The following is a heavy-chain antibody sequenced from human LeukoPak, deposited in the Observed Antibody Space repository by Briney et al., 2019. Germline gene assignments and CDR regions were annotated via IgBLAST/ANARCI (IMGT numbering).Heavy chain of an antibody. CDR1: GYTPIELS. CDR2: FDPEDGET. CDR3: ATITTTTDH. V-gene: IGHV1-24*01. D-gene: IGHD1-14*01. J-gene: IGHJ4*02. Sequence: ASVKVSCKVSGYTPIELSMHSVRQAPGKGLECMAGFDPEDGETIYAQKFQGRVTMTEDTSTDAAYMELSSLRSEDTAIYYCATITTTTDHWGQGTLVTVSS.